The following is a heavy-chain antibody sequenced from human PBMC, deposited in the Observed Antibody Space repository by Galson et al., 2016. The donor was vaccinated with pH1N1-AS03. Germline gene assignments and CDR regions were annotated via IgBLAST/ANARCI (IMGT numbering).Heavy chain of an antibody. CDR3: ARRVYGDYVNWFDP. Sequence: SETLSLTCTVSGGSISSSSYYWGWIRQPPGKGLEWIGSIYYSGSTYYNPSLKSRVTISVDTSQNQFSLKLSSVTAADTAVYYCARRVYGDYVNWFDPWGQGTLVTVSS. CDR1: GGSISSSSYY. CDR2: IYYSGST. J-gene: IGHJ5*02. D-gene: IGHD4-17*01. V-gene: IGHV4-39*01.